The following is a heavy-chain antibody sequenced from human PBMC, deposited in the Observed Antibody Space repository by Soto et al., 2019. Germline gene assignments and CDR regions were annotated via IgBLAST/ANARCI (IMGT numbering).Heavy chain of an antibody. CDR2: ISYDGSNK. J-gene: IGHJ6*02. V-gene: IGHV3-30-3*01. Sequence: PGGSLRLSCAASGFTFSSYAMHWVRQAPGKGLEWVAVISYDGSNKYYADSVKGRFTISRDNSKNTLYLQMNSLRAEDTAVYYCAREVDYGDSIYYYYYGMDVWGQGTTVTVSS. D-gene: IGHD4-17*01. CDR1: GFTFSSYA. CDR3: AREVDYGDSIYYYYYGMDV.